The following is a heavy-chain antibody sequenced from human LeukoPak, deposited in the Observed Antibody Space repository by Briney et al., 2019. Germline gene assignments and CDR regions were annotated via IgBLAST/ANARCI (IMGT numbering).Heavy chain of an antibody. Sequence: GGSLRLSCAASGFTFSSYWMSWVRQAPGKGLEWVANIKQDGSEKYYVDSVKGRFTISRDNSKNTLYLQMNSLRAEDTAVYYCARDQAIFGVVIKAYLDYWGQGTLVTVSS. CDR2: IKQDGSEK. J-gene: IGHJ4*02. CDR3: ARDQAIFGVVIKAYLDY. D-gene: IGHD3-3*01. CDR1: GFTFSSYW. V-gene: IGHV3-7*01.